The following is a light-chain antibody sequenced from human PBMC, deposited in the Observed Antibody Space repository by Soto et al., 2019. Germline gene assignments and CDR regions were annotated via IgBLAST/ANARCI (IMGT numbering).Light chain of an antibody. Sequence: IQMTQSPSTLSASVGDRVTITCRASQSISSWLAWYQQKPWRAAKLLIYQASTLESGVPSRFSGSGSGAKFTLSISTLQPDDCATDYGNQYDSFHRTFGQGPKVEIK. J-gene: IGKJ1*01. CDR2: QAS. CDR1: QSISSW. V-gene: IGKV1-5*03. CDR3: NQYDSFHRT.